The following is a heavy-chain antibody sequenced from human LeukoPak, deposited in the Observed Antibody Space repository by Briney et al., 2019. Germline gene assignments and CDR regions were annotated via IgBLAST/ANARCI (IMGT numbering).Heavy chain of an antibody. J-gene: IGHJ4*02. D-gene: IGHD3-10*01. CDR2: ICYDGSA. V-gene: IGHV4-59*01. CDR3: ARSRVIGVSPYYCDY. CDR1: GAPLSSYY. Sequence: SETLSLTCTVSGAPLSSYYWSWIRQPPGKGLEWIGYICYDGSANYNPSLQSRVTISVDASKNQFSVKLSSVTAADTAVYYCARSRVIGVSPYYCDYWGQGTLVTVSS.